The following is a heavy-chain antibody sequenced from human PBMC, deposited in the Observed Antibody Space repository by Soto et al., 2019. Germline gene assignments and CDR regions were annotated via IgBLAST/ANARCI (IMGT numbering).Heavy chain of an antibody. V-gene: IGHV3-48*02. CDR3: ARDEGDYGGNPGY. CDR1: GFPFSSYS. CDR2: ISSSSSTI. J-gene: IGHJ4*02. Sequence: EVQLVESGGGLVQPGGSLSLPCAASGFPFSSYSLNWVRQPPGKGLEWVSYISSSSSTIYYADSVKGRFTISRDNAKNSLYLQMNSLRDEDTAVYYCARDEGDYGGNPGYWGQGTLVTVSS. D-gene: IGHD4-17*01.